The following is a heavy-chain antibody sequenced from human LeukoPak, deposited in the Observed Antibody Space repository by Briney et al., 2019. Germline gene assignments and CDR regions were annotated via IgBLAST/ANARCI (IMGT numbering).Heavy chain of an antibody. CDR1: GGSITSSSYY. CDR3: ARSSGIAAAGY. D-gene: IGHD6-13*01. CDR2: IYYSGST. V-gene: IGHV4-39*07. J-gene: IGHJ4*02. Sequence: SETLSLTCAVSGGSITSSSYYWGWIRQPPGKGLEWIGSIYYSGSTYYNPSLKSRVTISVDTSKNQFSLKLSSVTAADTAVYYCARSSGIAAAGYWGQGMLVTVSS.